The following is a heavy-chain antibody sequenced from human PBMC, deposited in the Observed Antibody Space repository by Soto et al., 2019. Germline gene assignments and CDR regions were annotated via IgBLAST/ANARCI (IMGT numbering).Heavy chain of an antibody. CDR3: ARGVVGGTTD. CDR2: TNEDGSTI. J-gene: IGHJ4*02. D-gene: IGHD1-26*01. V-gene: IGHV3-74*01. Sequence: GGSLRLSCAASGFTFSSFWMHWVRQAPGKGLEWVSRTNEDGSTINYADSVKGRFTISRDNAKNTLYLEMNSLRDEDTALYYCARGVVGGTTDWGQGTLVTVSS. CDR1: GFTFSSFW.